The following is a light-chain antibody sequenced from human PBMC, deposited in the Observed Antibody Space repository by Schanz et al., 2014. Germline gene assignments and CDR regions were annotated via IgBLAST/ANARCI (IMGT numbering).Light chain of an antibody. Sequence: QSVLTQPPSASGTPGQRVTISCSGSSSNIGGNTVNWYQQLPGTAPKPLIYSNNQRPSGVPDRFSGSKSGTSASLAISGLRSEDEADYYCAAWDDTLSGSWVFGGGTKLTVL. V-gene: IGLV1-44*01. J-gene: IGLJ3*02. CDR2: SNN. CDR3: AAWDDTLSGSWV. CDR1: SSNIGGNT.